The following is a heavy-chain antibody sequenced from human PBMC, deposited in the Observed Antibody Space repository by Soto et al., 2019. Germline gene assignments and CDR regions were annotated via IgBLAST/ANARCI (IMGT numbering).Heavy chain of an antibody. CDR1: GFTFINYA. V-gene: IGHV3-23*01. D-gene: IGHD2-8*01. CDR2: ISGSGFST. Sequence: EVQLLESGGGLVQPGGSLRLSCAASGFTFINYAMTWVRQAPGKGLEWVSGISGSGFSTYYADSVKGRFTISRDNSKNTLYLQMTSLRAEDTAVYYCAKGPNEEYCRNGVSYWSDYWGQGTLVTVSS. J-gene: IGHJ4*02. CDR3: AKGPNEEYCRNGVSYWSDY.